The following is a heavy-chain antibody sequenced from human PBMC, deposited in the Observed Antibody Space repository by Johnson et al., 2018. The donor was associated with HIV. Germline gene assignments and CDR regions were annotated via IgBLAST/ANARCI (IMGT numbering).Heavy chain of an antibody. CDR1: GFTLSSYG. Sequence: QVQLVESGGGVVQPGGSLRLSCVASGFTLSSYGMHWVRQAPGKGLEWVSFIRYDGSNKYYADSVKGRFTISRDISKNTLYLKMNSLRAEDTAVYYCAKDQYGSGSYDKGNAFDIWGQGTMVTVSS. D-gene: IGHD3-10*01. CDR3: AKDQYGSGSYDKGNAFDI. CDR2: IRYDGSNK. V-gene: IGHV3-30*02. J-gene: IGHJ3*02.